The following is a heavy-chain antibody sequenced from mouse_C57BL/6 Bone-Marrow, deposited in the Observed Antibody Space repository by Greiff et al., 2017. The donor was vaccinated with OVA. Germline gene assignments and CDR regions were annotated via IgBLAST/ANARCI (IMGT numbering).Heavy chain of an antibody. CDR1: GYTFTSYW. CDR2: IDPSDSET. V-gene: IGHV1-52*01. J-gene: IGHJ4*01. CDR3: AKGLRRPYAMDY. D-gene: IGHD2-4*01. Sequence: QVQLQQPGAELVRPGSSVKLSCKASGYTFTSYWMHWVKQRPIQGLEWIGNIDPSDSETHYNQKFKDKATLTVDKSSSTADMQLISLTSEDSAVYYCAKGLRRPYAMDYWGQGTSVTVSS.